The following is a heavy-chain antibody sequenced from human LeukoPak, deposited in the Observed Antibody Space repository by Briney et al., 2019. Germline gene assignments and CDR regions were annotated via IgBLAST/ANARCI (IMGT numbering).Heavy chain of an antibody. CDR3: ARDIGSTSRLGDWFGP. D-gene: IGHD2-2*01. V-gene: IGHV1-2*02. J-gene: IGHJ5*02. CDR1: GYTFTGYY. CDR2: INPNSGGT. Sequence: ASVKVSCKASGYTFTGYYMHWVRQAPGQGLEWMGWINPNSGGTNYAQKFQGRVTMTRDTSISTAYMELSRLRSDDTAVYYCARDIGSTSRLGDWFGPWGQGTLVTVSS.